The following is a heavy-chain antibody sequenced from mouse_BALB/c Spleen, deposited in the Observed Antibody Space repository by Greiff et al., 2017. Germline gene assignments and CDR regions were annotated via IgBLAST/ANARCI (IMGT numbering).Heavy chain of an antibody. CDR1: GYSITSDYA. D-gene: IGHD2-1*01. CDR3: AKEGDDNYWFAY. CDR2: ISYSGST. V-gene: IGHV3-2*02. Sequence: EVQLQQSGPGLVKPSQSLSLTCTVTGYSITSDYAWNWIRQIPGNKLEWMGYISYSGSTSYNPSLKSRISITRDTSKNQFFLHLNSVTTEDTATYYCAKEGDDNYWFAYWGQGTLVTVSA. J-gene: IGHJ3*01.